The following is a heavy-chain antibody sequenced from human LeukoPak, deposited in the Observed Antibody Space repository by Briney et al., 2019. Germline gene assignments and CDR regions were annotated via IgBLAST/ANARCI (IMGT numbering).Heavy chain of an antibody. Sequence: SETLTLTCAVYGGSFSGYYWSWLRQPPGKGLEWIGEMNHSGSTNYNPSLKSRVTISVDTSKSQFSLKLSSVTAADTAVYYCARGRRVDIVVVPAANRYADAFDIWGQGTMVTVSS. J-gene: IGHJ3*02. V-gene: IGHV4-34*01. D-gene: IGHD2-2*03. CDR2: MNHSGST. CDR3: ARGRRVDIVVVPAANRYADAFDI. CDR1: GGSFSGYY.